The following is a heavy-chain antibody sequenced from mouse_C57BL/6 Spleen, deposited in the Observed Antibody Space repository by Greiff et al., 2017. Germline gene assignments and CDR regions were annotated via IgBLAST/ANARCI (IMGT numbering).Heavy chain of an antibody. D-gene: IGHD2-4*01. J-gene: IGHJ3*01. CDR1: GYTFTDYT. CDR2: FYPGSGNI. CDR3: ARHGSYDYGERWFAY. V-gene: IGHV1-62-2*01. Sequence: QVQLQQSGAELVRPGASVKLSCKASGYTFTDYTIHWVKQRSGQGLEWIGWFYPGSGNIKYNEKFKGKATLTSDKSSSTGYMELSRMTSEYSAVYFCARHGSYDYGERWFAYWGQGTLVTVSA.